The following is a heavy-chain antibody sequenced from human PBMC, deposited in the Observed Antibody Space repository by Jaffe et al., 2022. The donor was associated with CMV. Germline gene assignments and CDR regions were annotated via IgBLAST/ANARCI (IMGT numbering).Heavy chain of an antibody. CDR3: AKDATPMNWNYDAPPNWFDP. V-gene: IGHV3-23*01. CDR2: ISGSGGST. Sequence: EVQLLESGGGLVQPGGSLRLSCAASGFTFSSYAMSWVRQAPGKGLEWVSAISGSGGSTYYADSVKGRFTISRDNSKNTLYLQMNSLRAEDTAVYYCAKDATPMNWNYDAPPNWFDPWGQGTLVTVSS. D-gene: IGHD1-7*01. J-gene: IGHJ5*02. CDR1: GFTFSSYA.